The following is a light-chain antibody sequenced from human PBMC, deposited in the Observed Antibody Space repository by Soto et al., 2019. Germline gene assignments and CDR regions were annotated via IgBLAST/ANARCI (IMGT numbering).Light chain of an antibody. V-gene: IGKV3-11*01. CDR2: DAS. Sequence: IVLTQSPATLSLSPGERATLSCRASQSVSSYLAWYQQKPGQAPRLLIYDASNRATGIPARFSGSGSGTDFTLTISSLEPEDFAVYYCQQYNNWPGTFGQGTKVEIK. CDR1: QSVSSY. CDR3: QQYNNWPGT. J-gene: IGKJ1*01.